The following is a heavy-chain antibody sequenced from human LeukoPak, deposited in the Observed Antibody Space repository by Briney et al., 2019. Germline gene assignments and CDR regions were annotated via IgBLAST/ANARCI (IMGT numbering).Heavy chain of an antibody. CDR3: ASIMRDYYDSSGTLFDY. V-gene: IGHV3-30*02. CDR2: IRYDGSNK. J-gene: IGHJ4*02. Sequence: GGSLRLSCAASGFTFSSYGMHWVRQAPGKGLEWVAFIRYDGSNKYYADSVKGRFTISRDNSKNTLYLQVNSLRAEDTAVYYCASIMRDYYDSSGTLFDYWGQGTLVTVSS. CDR1: GFTFSSYG. D-gene: IGHD3-22*01.